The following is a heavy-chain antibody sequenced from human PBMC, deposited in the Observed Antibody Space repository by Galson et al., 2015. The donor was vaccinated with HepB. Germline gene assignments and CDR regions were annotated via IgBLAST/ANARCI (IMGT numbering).Heavy chain of an antibody. CDR2: IYPGDSDT. D-gene: IGHD6-13*01. V-gene: IGHV5-51*01. J-gene: IGHJ6*02. CDR1: GYSFTSYW. CDR3: ARRGAAAGYYYYYGMDV. Sequence: QSGAEVTKPGESLRISCKGSGYSFTSYWISWVRQMPGKGLEWMGIIYPGDSDTRYSPSFQGHVTISADKSISTAYLQWSSLKASDTAMYYCARRGAAAGYYYYYGMDVWGQGTTVTVSS.